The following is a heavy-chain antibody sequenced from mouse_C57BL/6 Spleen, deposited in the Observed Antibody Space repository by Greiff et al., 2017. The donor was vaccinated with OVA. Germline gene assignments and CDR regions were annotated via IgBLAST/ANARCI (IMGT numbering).Heavy chain of an antibody. CDR1: GYTFTSYW. V-gene: IGHV1-55*01. D-gene: IGHD1-1*01. Sequence: QVQLQQSGAELVKPGASVKMSCKASGYTFTSYWITWVKQRPGQGLEWIGDIYPGSGSTNYNEKFKSKATLTVDTSSSTAYMQLSSLTSEDSAVYYCARDPNYYGSSFYWYFDVWGTGTTVTVSS. J-gene: IGHJ1*03. CDR3: ARDPNYYGSSFYWYFDV. CDR2: IYPGSGST.